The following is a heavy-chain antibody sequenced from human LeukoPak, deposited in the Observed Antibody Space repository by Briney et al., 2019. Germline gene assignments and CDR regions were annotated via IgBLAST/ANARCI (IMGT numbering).Heavy chain of an antibody. CDR2: INHSGTT. CDR3: ASLYYDSSGPPGMDV. CDR1: GGSLSSYY. D-gene: IGHD3-22*01. J-gene: IGHJ6*02. Sequence: PSQTLSLTCAVYGGSLSSYYWSWIRQPQGKGLEWIGEINHSGTTNYNPSPRSRATISVDTSKNQFSLKLSSVTAADTAVYYCASLYYDSSGPPGMDVWGQGTTVTVSS. V-gene: IGHV4-34*01.